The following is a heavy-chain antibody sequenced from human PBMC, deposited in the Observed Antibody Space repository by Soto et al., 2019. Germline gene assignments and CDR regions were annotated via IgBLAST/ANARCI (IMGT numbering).Heavy chain of an antibody. Sequence: GGSLRRSCAASGFTFSRYWMSWVRQAPGKGLEWVANIKQDGSEKYYADSAKGRFIISRDNAKTSLYLQMNSLRAEDTAVYYCARDMGVFWSGYPEGGFDYWGQGTPVTVSS. CDR1: GFTFSRYW. V-gene: IGHV3-7*01. CDR2: IKQDGSEK. CDR3: ARDMGVFWSGYPEGGFDY. J-gene: IGHJ4*02. D-gene: IGHD3-3*01.